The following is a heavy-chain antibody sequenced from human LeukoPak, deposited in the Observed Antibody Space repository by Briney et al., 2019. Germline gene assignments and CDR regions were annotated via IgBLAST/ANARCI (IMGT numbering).Heavy chain of an antibody. J-gene: IGHJ6*03. Sequence: SETLSLTCTVSGGSISSCYWSWIRQPPGKGLEWIGYIYTSGSTNYNPSLKSRVTISVDTSKNQFSLKLSSVTAADTAVYYCASLTSDYSKGYYYYYMDVWGKGTTVTVSS. V-gene: IGHV4-4*09. CDR2: IYTSGST. CDR3: ASLTSDYSKGYYYYYMDV. CDR1: GGSISSCY. D-gene: IGHD4-11*01.